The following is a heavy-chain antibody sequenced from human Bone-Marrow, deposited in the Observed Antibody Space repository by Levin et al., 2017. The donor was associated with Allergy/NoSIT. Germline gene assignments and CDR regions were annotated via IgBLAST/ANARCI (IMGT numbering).Heavy chain of an antibody. V-gene: IGHV4-30-4*01. D-gene: IGHD2-15*01. CDR1: GDSISIGNYY. J-gene: IGHJ5*02. CDR2: INYNGNK. Sequence: PSETLSLTCTVSGDSISIGNYYWSWIRQPPGEGLEWLGYINYNGNKFYNPSLKSRLSMSLDTSNDQFSLKLTSVTAADTAVYYCAREHSRGVWFDPWGQGTLVTVSS. CDR3: AREHSRGVWFDP.